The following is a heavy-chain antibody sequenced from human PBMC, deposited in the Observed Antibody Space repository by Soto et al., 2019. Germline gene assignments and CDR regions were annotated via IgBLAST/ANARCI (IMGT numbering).Heavy chain of an antibody. V-gene: IGHV1-8*01. CDR2: MNPNSGNT. CDR1: GYTFTSYD. Sequence: QVQLVQSGAEVKKPGASVKVSCKASGYTFTSYDINWVRQATGQGLEWMGWMNPNSGNTGYAQKFQGRVTMTRNTTISTAYMELSSQRSEDTAVYYCGVTYYYDSSIDYWGQGTLVTVFS. D-gene: IGHD3-22*01. J-gene: IGHJ4*02. CDR3: GVTYYYDSSIDY.